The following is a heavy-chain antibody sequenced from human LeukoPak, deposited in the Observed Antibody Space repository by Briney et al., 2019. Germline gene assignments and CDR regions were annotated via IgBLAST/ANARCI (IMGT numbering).Heavy chain of an antibody. D-gene: IGHD6-13*01. J-gene: IGHJ4*02. CDR1: GFTFSSYA. V-gene: IGHV3-23*01. Sequence: GGSLRLSCAASGFTFSSYAMSWVRQAAGKGLEWVSGINGSGGSTYYADSVKGRFTISRDNSKNTLYLQMNSLRAEDTAVYYCAKVTDSSSWFPIPFDYWGQGTLVTVSS. CDR2: INGSGGST. CDR3: AKVTDSSSWFPIPFDY.